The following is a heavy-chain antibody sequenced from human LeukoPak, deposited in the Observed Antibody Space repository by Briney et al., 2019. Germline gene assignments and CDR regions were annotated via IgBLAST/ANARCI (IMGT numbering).Heavy chain of an antibody. Sequence: SETLSPTCAVYGGSFSGYYWSWIRQPPGKGLEWIGEINHSGSTNYNPSLKSRVTISVDTSKNQFSLKLSSVTAADTAVYYCARXRFRSPNWFDPWGQGTLVTVSS. CDR3: ARXRFRSPNWFDP. CDR2: INHSGST. D-gene: IGHD1-14*01. CDR1: GGSFSGYY. J-gene: IGHJ5*02. V-gene: IGHV4-34*01.